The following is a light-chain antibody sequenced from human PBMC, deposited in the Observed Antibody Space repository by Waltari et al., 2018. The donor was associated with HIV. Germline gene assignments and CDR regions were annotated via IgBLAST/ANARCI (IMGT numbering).Light chain of an antibody. CDR1: SLRSYY. CDR2: GKN. CDR3: NSRDSSGNHLV. J-gene: IGLJ2*01. Sequence: SSELTQDPAVSVALGQTVRITCQGDSLRSYYASWYQQKPGPAPVLVIYGKNNRPSGIPGRFSGSYSGNTASLTITGAQAEDEADYYCNSRDSSGNHLVFGGGTKLTVL. V-gene: IGLV3-19*01.